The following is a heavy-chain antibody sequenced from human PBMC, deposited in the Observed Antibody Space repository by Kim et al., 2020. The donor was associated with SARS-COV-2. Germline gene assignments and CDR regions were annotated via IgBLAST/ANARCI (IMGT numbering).Heavy chain of an antibody. D-gene: IGHD6-19*01. V-gene: IGHV4-39*01. CDR2: IYYSGST. Sequence: SETLSLTCTVSGGSISSSSYYWGWIRQPPGKGLEWIGSIYYSGSTYYNPSLKSRVTISVDTSKNQFSLKLSSVTAADTAVYYCARGYMTLGSSGWYTPYYYGMDVWGQGTTVTVSS. CDR3: ARGYMTLGSSGWYTPYYYGMDV. CDR1: GGSISSSSYY. J-gene: IGHJ6*02.